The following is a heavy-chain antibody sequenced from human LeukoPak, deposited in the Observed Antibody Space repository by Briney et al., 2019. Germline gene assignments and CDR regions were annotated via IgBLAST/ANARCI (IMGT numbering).Heavy chain of an antibody. D-gene: IGHD2-15*01. J-gene: IGHJ4*02. V-gene: IGHV3-23*01. Sequence: GGSLRLSCAASGFTVSSHAMNWVRQTPGKGLEWVSAISGGGGGTYYADSVKGRFSISRDKSKNTLFLQMNSLRAEDTAAYYCAKEDMGYIDYWGQGNLVTVSS. CDR1: GFTVSSHA. CDR3: AKEDMGYIDY. CDR2: ISGGGGGT.